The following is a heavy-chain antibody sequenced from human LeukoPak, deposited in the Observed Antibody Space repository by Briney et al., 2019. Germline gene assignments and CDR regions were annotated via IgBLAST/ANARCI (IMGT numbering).Heavy chain of an antibody. CDR1: GFTFSSYW. D-gene: IGHD5-18*01. V-gene: IGHV3-74*01. J-gene: IGHJ4*02. Sequence: GGSLRLSCAASGFTFSSYWMHWVRQVPGKGLVWVSRINSDGSSTSYADSVEGRFTISIGNAKNTLYLQMNGLRAEDTAVYYCARVRYGYTFDYWGQGTLVTVSS. CDR3: ARVRYGYTFDY. CDR2: INSDGSST.